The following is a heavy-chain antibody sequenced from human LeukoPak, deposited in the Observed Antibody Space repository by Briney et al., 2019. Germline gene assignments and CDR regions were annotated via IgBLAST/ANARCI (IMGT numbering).Heavy chain of an antibody. CDR1: GGSFSGYY. CDR3: ARQYDSYFYYYLDL. CDR2: INHSGST. Sequence: SETLSLTCAVYGGSFSGYYWSWIRQPPGKGLEWSGEINHSGSTDYNPSLKSRVTMSVDTSRNQFSLKLSFVTAADTAVYYCARQYDSYFYYYLDLWGKGTTVTVSS. D-gene: IGHD2-2*01. V-gene: IGHV4-34*01. J-gene: IGHJ6*03.